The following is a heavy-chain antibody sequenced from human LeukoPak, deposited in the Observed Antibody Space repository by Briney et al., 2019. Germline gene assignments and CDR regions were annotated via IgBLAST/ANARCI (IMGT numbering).Heavy chain of an antibody. CDR2: ISSSSSYI. J-gene: IGHJ4*02. V-gene: IGHV3-21*01. Sequence: GGSLRLSCAASGFTFSNAWMSWVRQAPGKGLEWVSSISSSSSYIYYADSVKGRFTISRDNAKNSLYLQMNSLRAEDTAVYYCARVGYSGSPGDYWGQGTLVTVSS. D-gene: IGHD1-26*01. CDR1: GFTFSNAW. CDR3: ARVGYSGSPGDY.